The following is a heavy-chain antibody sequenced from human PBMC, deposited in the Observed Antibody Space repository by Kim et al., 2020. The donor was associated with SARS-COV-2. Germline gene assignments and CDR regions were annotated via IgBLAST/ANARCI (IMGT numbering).Heavy chain of an antibody. CDR3: AKEMDQRWRQAFDY. CDR2: ISYDGSNK. V-gene: IGHV3-30*18. D-gene: IGHD2-15*01. CDR1: GFTFSSYG. J-gene: IGHJ4*02. Sequence: GGSLRLSCAASGFTFSSYGMHWVRQAPGKGLEWVAVISYDGSNKYYADSVKGRFTISRDNSKNTLYLQMNSLRAEDTAVYYCAKEMDQRWRQAFDYWGQGTLVTVSS.